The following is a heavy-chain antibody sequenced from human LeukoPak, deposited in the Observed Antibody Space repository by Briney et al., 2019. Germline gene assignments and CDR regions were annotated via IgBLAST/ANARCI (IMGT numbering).Heavy chain of an antibody. CDR1: GYTFTGYY. D-gene: IGHD3-22*01. CDR2: INPNSGGT. CDR3: ARGYYDSSGYYYVGFVDY. V-gene: IGHV1-2*02. Sequence: ASVKVSCKASGYTFTGYYMHWARQAPGQGPEWMGWINPNSGGTNYAQKFQGRVTMTRDTSISTAYMVLSRLRSDDTAVYYCARGYYDSSGYYYVGFVDYWGQGTLVTVSS. J-gene: IGHJ4*02.